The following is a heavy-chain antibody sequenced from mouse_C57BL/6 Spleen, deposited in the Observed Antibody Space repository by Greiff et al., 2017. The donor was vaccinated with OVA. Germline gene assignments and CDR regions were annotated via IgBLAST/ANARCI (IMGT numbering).Heavy chain of an antibody. CDR3: ARRSDYGSSYYSMDY. J-gene: IGHJ4*01. V-gene: IGHV1-50*01. D-gene: IGHD1-1*01. CDR2: IDPSGSYT. CDR1: GYTFTSYW. Sequence: QVQLQQPGAELVKPGASVKLSCKASGYTFTSYWMQWVKQRPGQGLEWIGEIDPSGSYTNYNQKFKGKATLTVDTASSTAYMQLSSLTSEDSAVYYGARRSDYGSSYYSMDYWGQGTSVTVSS.